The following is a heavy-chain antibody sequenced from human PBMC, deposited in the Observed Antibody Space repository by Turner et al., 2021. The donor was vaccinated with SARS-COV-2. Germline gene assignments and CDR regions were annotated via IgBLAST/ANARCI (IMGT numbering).Heavy chain of an antibody. V-gene: IGHV3-30*18. CDR2: ISFDGSNK. Sequence: QVQLVESGGGVVQPWRSLSLSCAASGFTFSSYGMHWVRQAPGKGLEWVAVISFDGSNKYYADSVKGRFTISRDNSKNTLYLQMNSLRAEDTAVYYCAKVGLGSYGPFDYWGQGTLVTVSS. D-gene: IGHD5-18*01. CDR1: GFTFSSYG. J-gene: IGHJ4*02. CDR3: AKVGLGSYGPFDY.